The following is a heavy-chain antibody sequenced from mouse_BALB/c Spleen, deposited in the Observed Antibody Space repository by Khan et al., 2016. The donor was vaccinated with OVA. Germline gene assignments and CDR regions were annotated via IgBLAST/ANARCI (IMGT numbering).Heavy chain of an antibody. J-gene: IGHJ2*01. CDR3: ARVYGGEFDY. Sequence: VQLKESGPGLVKPSQSLSLTCTVTGYSITTDYAWNWIRQFPGNKLEWMGFLSYSGNTKYNPSLKSRISITRDTSKNQFFLQLKSVTTEDTASFYCARVYGGEFDYWGQGTTLTVSS. CDR1: GYSITTDYA. D-gene: IGHD1-1*01. V-gene: IGHV3-2*02. CDR2: LSYSGNT.